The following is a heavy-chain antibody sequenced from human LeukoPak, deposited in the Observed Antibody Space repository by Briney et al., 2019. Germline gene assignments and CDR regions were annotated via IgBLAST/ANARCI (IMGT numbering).Heavy chain of an antibody. D-gene: IGHD3-10*01. CDR1: GVNFSVSS. J-gene: IGHJ5*02. Sequence: GGSLRLSCAASGVNFSVSSMHWVRQAPGKGLEWVAVMSFDGTTKLYAHSLKGRFTLSRDISKNTVYLQMRSLRPEDTAVYFCARQAIRGVNSWFDPWGQGTLVTVSS. CDR3: ARQAIRGVNSWFDP. V-gene: IGHV3-30*04. CDR2: MSFDGTTK.